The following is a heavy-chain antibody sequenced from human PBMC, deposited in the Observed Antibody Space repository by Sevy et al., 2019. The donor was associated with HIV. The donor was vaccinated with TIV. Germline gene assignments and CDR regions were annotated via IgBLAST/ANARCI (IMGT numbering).Heavy chain of an antibody. J-gene: IGHJ5*02. V-gene: IGHV3-33*03. CDR1: GFTFSNYG. CDR2: IWYDGSYK. D-gene: IGHD3-3*01. CDR3: AKTFAIFGVLMSPDFDP. Sequence: GGSLRLSCAASGFTFSNYGMHWVRQAPGKGLEWVAVIWYDGSYKYYADSVKGRFTISRDKTKSTLYLQMNSLRAEDTAVYYCAKTFAIFGVLMSPDFDPWGQGTLVTVSS.